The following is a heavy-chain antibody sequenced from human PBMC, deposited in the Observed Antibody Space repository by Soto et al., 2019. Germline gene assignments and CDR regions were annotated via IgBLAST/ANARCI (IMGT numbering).Heavy chain of an antibody. CDR3: AKDPLSSSGYYYKITWTFDY. CDR2: ISGRGGST. CDR1: GFTFSSYA. J-gene: IGHJ4*02. D-gene: IGHD3-22*01. Sequence: GGSLRLSCAASGFTFSSYAMSWVRQAPGKGLEWVSAISGRGGSTYYADSVKGRFTISRDNSKNTLYRQMNSLRAEETAVYYCAKDPLSSSGYYYKITWTFDYWGQGTLVTVSS. V-gene: IGHV3-23*01.